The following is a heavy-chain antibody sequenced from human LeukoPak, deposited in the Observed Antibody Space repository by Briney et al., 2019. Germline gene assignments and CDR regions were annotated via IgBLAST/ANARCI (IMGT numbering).Heavy chain of an antibody. CDR1: GFIFSDAW. V-gene: IGHV3-15*01. J-gene: IGHJ3*02. Sequence: GGTLRLSCAASGFIFSDAWMSWVRQAPGKGLEWVGRIKLESDDWTTDYAAPVKGRFTVSRDDSKNTLYLQINRLKTEDTGVYYCARDRDFDWLSNFDAFDIWGQGTMVTVSS. CDR2: IKLESDDWTT. CDR3: ARDRDFDWLSNFDAFDI. D-gene: IGHD3-9*01.